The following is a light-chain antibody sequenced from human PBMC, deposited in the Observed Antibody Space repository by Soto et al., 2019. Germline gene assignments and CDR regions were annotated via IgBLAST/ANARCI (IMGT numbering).Light chain of an antibody. CDR2: EGN. Sequence: QSALTQPASVSGSPGQSITISCTGTSSDVGSYNLVSCYKHHPGKAPKHIIYEGNNRPSGVSSRFSVSKSGNTASLTISGLQAEDEADYYCCSYAGTRTYVFGTGTKVTV. V-gene: IGLV2-23*01. CDR3: CSYAGTRTYV. CDR1: SSDVGSYNL. J-gene: IGLJ1*01.